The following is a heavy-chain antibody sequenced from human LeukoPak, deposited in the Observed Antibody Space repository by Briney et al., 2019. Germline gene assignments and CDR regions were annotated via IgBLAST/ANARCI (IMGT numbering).Heavy chain of an antibody. CDR3: AKGAGGSYGLYYFDY. Sequence: GGSLRLSCAASGFTFSSYSMSWVRQAPGKGLEWVSSIIASGGSTYYADSVRGRFTISRDNSKNTVYLQMSTLRAEDTAVYYCAKGAGGSYGLYYFDYWGQGTLVTVSS. J-gene: IGHJ4*02. D-gene: IGHD3-10*01. CDR2: IIASGGST. CDR1: GFTFSSYS. V-gene: IGHV3-23*01.